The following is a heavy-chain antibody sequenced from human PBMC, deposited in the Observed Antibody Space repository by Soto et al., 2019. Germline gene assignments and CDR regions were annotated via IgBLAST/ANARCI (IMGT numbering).Heavy chain of an antibody. J-gene: IGHJ3*02. CDR2: ISGSSGSK. V-gene: IGHV3-23*01. Sequence: GGSLRLSCAGSGFTFSNHALIWVRQSPGKGLEWVSAISGSSGSKYYADSVKGRFSISRDNSKNTLYLQMNSLRAEDTAVYYCAKSSLPYGDGAFDIWGQGTMVT. D-gene: IGHD4-17*01. CDR1: GFTFSNHA. CDR3: AKSSLPYGDGAFDI.